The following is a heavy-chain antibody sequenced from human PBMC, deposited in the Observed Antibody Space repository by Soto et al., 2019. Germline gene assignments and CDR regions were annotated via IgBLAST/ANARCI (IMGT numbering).Heavy chain of an antibody. CDR1: GFSLSTSGVG. Sequence: SGPTLVNPTQTLTLTCTFSGFSLSTSGVGVGWIRQPPGKALEWLALIYWNDDKRYSPSLKSRLTITKDTPKNQVVLTMTNMDPVDTATYYCAHRGRITGKLNWFDPWGQGTLVTVSS. CDR2: IYWNDDK. D-gene: IGHD1-20*01. J-gene: IGHJ5*02. V-gene: IGHV2-5*01. CDR3: AHRGRITGKLNWFDP.